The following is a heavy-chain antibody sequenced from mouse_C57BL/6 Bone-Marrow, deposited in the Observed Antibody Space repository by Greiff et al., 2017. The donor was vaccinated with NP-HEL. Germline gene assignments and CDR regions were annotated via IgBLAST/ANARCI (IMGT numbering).Heavy chain of an antibody. CDR3: AREGYYDGSSFDY. CDR1: GYTFTSYW. Sequence: VQLQQSGAELVKPGASVKLSCKASGYTFTSYWMHWVKQRPGKGLEWIGYINPSSGYTKYKQKFKGKATLTADKSSSTAYMQLSSLTYEDSAVYYCAREGYYDGSSFDYWGQGTTLTVTS. D-gene: IGHD1-1*01. J-gene: IGHJ2*01. CDR2: INPSSGYT. V-gene: IGHV1-7*01.